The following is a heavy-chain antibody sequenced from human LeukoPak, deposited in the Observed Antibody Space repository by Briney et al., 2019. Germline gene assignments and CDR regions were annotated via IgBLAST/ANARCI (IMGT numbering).Heavy chain of an antibody. CDR1: GGSFSGYY. D-gene: IGHD3-22*01. CDR3: ARQSRRYVYYDSSGLYYFDY. V-gene: IGHV4-34*01. CDR2: INHSGST. Sequence: SETLSLTCAVYGGSFSGYYWSWIRQPPGKGLEWIGEINHSGSTNYNPSLKSRVTISVDTSKNQFSLKLSSVTAADTAVYYCARQSRRYVYYDSSGLYYFDYWGKGTLVTVSS. J-gene: IGHJ4*02.